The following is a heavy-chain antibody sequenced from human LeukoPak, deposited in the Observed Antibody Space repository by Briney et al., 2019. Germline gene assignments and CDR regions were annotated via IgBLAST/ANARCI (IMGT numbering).Heavy chain of an antibody. CDR3: AYNQPGGNSLDY. D-gene: IGHD4-23*01. V-gene: IGHV1-2*02. CDR1: GYTFTGYY. CDR2: INRNSGAT. J-gene: IGHJ4*02. Sequence: GASVTVSCKASGYTFTGYYIHWVRQAPGQGLEWMGWINRNSGATNYAQKFQGRVTMTRDGSISTAYMQLSSLRSDDTAVYYCAYNQPGGNSLDYWGQGTLVTVSS.